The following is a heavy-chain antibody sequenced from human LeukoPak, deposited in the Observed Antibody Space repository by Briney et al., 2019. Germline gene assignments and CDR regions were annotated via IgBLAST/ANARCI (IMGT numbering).Heavy chain of an antibody. Sequence: GGSLRLSCEASGFDFGIYWMSWVRQAPGKGPEWVASTAQGGGEKHYVDSVKGRFTISKDNAQNSLFLQMNSLRAEDAAVYYCVRDSYATFDLWGQGSTVTVSS. CDR3: VRDSYATFDL. V-gene: IGHV3-7*01. D-gene: IGHD3-16*01. J-gene: IGHJ6*01. CDR2: TAQGGGEK. CDR1: GFDFGIYW.